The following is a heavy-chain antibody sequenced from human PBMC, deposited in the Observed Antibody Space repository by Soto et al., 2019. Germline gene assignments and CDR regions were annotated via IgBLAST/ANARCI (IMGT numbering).Heavy chain of an antibody. Sequence: QVQLVQSGAEVKKPGGSVKVSCKASGYTFTGYYMHWVRQAPGQGREGMGWINSNSGGTNYAQKFQGRVTMTRDTFISTAYMGLSGLSSHDTAVYYCARDPVFIAVDGTGWFDPWGQGTLVTVSS. J-gene: IGHJ5*02. V-gene: IGHV1-2*02. CDR1: GYTFTGYY. D-gene: IGHD6-19*01. CDR2: INSNSGGT. CDR3: ARDPVFIAVDGTGWFDP.